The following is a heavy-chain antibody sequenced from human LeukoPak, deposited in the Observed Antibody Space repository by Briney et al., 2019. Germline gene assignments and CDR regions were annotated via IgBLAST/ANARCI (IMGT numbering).Heavy chain of an antibody. CDR2: IYTSGST. Sequence: SETLSLTCTVSGGSISSYYWSWIRQPAGKGLVWIGRIYTSGSTNYNPSLKSRVTMSVDTSKNQFSLKLSSVTAADTAVYYCARDRGYSYAFGYWGQGTLVTVSS. CDR1: GGSISSYY. CDR3: ARDRGYSYAFGY. J-gene: IGHJ4*02. V-gene: IGHV4-4*07. D-gene: IGHD5-18*01.